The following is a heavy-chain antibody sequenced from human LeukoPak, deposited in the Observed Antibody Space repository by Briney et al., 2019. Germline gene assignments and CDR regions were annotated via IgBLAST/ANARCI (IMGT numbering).Heavy chain of an antibody. CDR1: GFTFSSYA. CDR3: AKDFEGIVVVISYSFDY. Sequence: LAGGSLRLSCAASGFTFSSYAMSWVRQAPGKGLEWVSAISGSGGSTYYADSVKGRFTISRDNSKNTLYLQMNSLRAEDTAVYYCAKDFEGIVVVISYSFDYWGQETLVTVSS. CDR2: ISGSGGST. J-gene: IGHJ4*02. V-gene: IGHV3-23*01. D-gene: IGHD3-22*01.